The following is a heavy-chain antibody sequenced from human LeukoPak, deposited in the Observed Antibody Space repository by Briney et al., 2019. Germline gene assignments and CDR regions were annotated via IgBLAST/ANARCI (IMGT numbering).Heavy chain of an antibody. J-gene: IGHJ4*02. CDR2: ISSSSSYI. D-gene: IGHD4-11*01. V-gene: IGHV3-21*01. CDR1: GFTFSSYS. Sequence: GGSLRLSCAASGFTFSSYSMNWVRRAPGKGLEWVSSISSSSSYIYYADSVKGRFTISRDNAKNSLYLQMNSLRAEDTAVYYCARDGSYSNKPFDYWGQGTLVTVSS. CDR3: ARDGSYSNKPFDY.